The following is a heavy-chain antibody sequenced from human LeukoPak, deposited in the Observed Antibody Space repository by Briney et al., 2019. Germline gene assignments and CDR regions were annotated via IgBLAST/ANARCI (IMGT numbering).Heavy chain of an antibody. CDR2: ISHSSGFT. J-gene: IGHJ4*02. CDR3: AKLFKAYSSTWIDY. CDR1: GFTFSDYY. D-gene: IGHD6-13*01. Sequence: GGSLRLSCAASGFTFSDYYMSWLRQAPGQGLEWVAYISHSSGFTNYADSVKGRFAISRDNAKNSLYLQMDSLRAEDTAIYYCAKLFKAYSSTWIDYWGQGNLVTVSS. V-gene: IGHV3-11*03.